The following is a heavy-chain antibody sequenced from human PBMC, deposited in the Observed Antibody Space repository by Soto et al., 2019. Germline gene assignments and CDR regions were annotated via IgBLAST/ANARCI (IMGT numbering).Heavy chain of an antibody. V-gene: IGHV4-30-4*08. CDR1: GDALNSEDYH. CDR3: ARQEADYVSGRYYFDS. CDR2: SYFSGVT. Sequence: SLTMCVTWNFSGDALNSEDYHSPWVLQAPGKGLEWIGYSYFSGVTFYSPSLKSRLSITLDTSKTQFSLKLASVTAADTALYYCARQEADYVSGRYYFDSWSPGTLVTVSS. J-gene: IGHJ4*02. D-gene: IGHD3-10*02.